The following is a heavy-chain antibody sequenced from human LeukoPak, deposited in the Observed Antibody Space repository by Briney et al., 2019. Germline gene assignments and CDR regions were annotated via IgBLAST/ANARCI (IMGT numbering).Heavy chain of an antibody. J-gene: IGHJ6*02. V-gene: IGHV3-23*01. Sequence: PGGSLRLSCAASGFTFRNYAMNWVRQAPGKGLEWVSSISDSGSRAYYADSVKGRFTVSRDSSKNTLHLQMNSLRVEDTAVYFCAKDRLGDYFYYGMDVWGQGTTVTVSS. CDR3: AKDRLGDYFYYGMDV. CDR1: GFTFRNYA. CDR2: ISDSGSRA. D-gene: IGHD1-26*01.